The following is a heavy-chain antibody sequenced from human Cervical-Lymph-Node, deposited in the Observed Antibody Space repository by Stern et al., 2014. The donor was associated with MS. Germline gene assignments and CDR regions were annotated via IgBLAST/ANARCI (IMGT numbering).Heavy chain of an antibody. V-gene: IGHV2-5*02. Sequence: ESGPTLVKPTQTLTLTCTFSGFSLSSSPVAVGWIRQPPGEALEWLALIYWDYDTRYSPSLKNRLTVTKDSSKNQVVLTMTNMDPVDTATYYCAHRRDGYSYFDYWGQGILVTV. CDR1: GFSLSSSPVA. D-gene: IGHD3-22*01. CDR2: IYWDYDT. CDR3: AHRRDGYSYFDY. J-gene: IGHJ4*02.